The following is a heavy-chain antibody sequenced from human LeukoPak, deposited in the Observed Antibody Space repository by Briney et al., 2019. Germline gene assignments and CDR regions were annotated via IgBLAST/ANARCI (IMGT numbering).Heavy chain of an antibody. CDR2: ISADSATT. Sequence: GGSLRLSCAASGFNFGSYSMTWVRQAPGKGLEWVSVISADSATTFYADSVKGRFTISRDNAKNTVFLQMSSLRAEDTALYYCARKSASGNYPXDYXXXGTXVTVSS. D-gene: IGHD3-10*01. CDR3: ARKSASGNYPXDY. J-gene: IGHJ4*02. CDR1: GFNFGSYS. V-gene: IGHV3-23*01.